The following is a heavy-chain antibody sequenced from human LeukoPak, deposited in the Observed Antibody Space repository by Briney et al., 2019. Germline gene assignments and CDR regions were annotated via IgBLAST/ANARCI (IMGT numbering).Heavy chain of an antibody. J-gene: IGHJ4*02. D-gene: IGHD2-2*02. CDR1: GFTFSSYG. V-gene: IGHV3-30*02. Sequence: GGSLRLSCAASGFTFSSYGMHWVRQAPGKGLEWVAFIRYDGSNKYYADSVKGRFTISRDNSKNTLYLQMNSLRAEDTAVYYCAKDRGGYCSSTSCHKGVFDYWGQGTLVTVSS. CDR3: AKDRGGYCSSTSCHKGVFDY. CDR2: IRYDGSNK.